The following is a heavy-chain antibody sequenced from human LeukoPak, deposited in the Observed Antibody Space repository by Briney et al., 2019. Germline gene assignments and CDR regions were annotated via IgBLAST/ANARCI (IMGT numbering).Heavy chain of an antibody. V-gene: IGHV1-69*13. D-gene: IGHD3-10*01. J-gene: IGHJ6*02. CDR3: ARAPQFDYYYYGMDV. CDR1: GGTFSSYA. CDR2: IIPIFGTA. Sequence: ASVKVSCKASGGTFSSYAISWVRQAPGQGLEWMGGIIPIFGTANYAQKFQGRVTITADESTSTAYMELSSLRSEDTAVYYCARAPQFDYYYYGMDVWGQGTTVTVSS.